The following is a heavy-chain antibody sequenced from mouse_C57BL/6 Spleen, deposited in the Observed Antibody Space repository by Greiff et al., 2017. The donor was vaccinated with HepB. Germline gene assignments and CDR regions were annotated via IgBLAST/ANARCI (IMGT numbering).Heavy chain of an antibody. V-gene: IGHV1-4*01. CDR3: ARSGSSFYYYAMDY. CDR2: INPSSGYT. CDR1: GYTFTSYT. Sequence: VKVVESGAELARPGASVKMSCKASGYTFTSYTMHWVKQRPGQGLEWIGYINPSSGYTKYNQKFKDKATLTADKSSSTAYMQLSSLTSEDSAVYYCARSGSSFYYYAMDYWGQGTSVTVSS. J-gene: IGHJ4*01. D-gene: IGHD1-1*01.